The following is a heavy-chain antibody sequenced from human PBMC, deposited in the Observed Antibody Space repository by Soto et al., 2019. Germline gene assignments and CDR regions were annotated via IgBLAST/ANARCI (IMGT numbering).Heavy chain of an antibody. J-gene: IGHJ6*02. V-gene: IGHV1-69*13. CDR3: ARDRDSSSSRDYYYGMDV. D-gene: IGHD6-6*01. CDR2: IIPIFGTA. CDR1: GGTFSSYA. Sequence: ASVKFSCKASGGTFSSYAISWVRQAPGQGLELMGGIIPIFGTANYAQKFQGRVTITADESTSTAYMELSSLRSEDTAVYYCARDRDSSSSRDYYYGMDVWGQGTTVTVSS.